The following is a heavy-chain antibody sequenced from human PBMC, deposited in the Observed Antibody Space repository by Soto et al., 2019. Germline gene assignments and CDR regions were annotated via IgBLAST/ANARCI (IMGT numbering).Heavy chain of an antibody. J-gene: IGHJ4*02. V-gene: IGHV1-18*01. CDR1: GYTFTSYG. CDR3: ARDRGSYALDY. CDR2: ISANNGNT. D-gene: IGHD1-26*01. Sequence: QVQLVQSGAEVKKPGASVKVSCKASGYTFTSYGISWVRQAPGQGLEWMGLISANNGNTNYAQNLQGRVTMATDTSTSTAYRELRSLRSDDTAVYYCARDRGSYALDYWGQGTLVTVSS.